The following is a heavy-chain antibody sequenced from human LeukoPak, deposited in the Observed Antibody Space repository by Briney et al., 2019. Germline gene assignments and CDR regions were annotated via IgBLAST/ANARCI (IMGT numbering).Heavy chain of an antibody. Sequence: ASVKVSCKASGYTFTSYGISWVRQAPGQGLEWMGWISAYNGNTNYAQKLQGRVTMTTDTSTSTAYRELRSLRSDDTAVYYCARGRITIFGVVIIPLDYWGQGTLVTVSS. V-gene: IGHV1-18*01. J-gene: IGHJ4*02. CDR3: ARGRITIFGVVIIPLDY. CDR1: GYTFTSYG. CDR2: ISAYNGNT. D-gene: IGHD3-3*01.